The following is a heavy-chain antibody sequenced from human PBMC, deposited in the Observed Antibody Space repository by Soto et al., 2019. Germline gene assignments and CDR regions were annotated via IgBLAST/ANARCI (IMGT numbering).Heavy chain of an antibody. Sequence: EVQLVESGGGLVAPGGSLRLSCVASGFTLTAYTMNWVRQAPGTGLEWVSSINGRSNYKYYSDSVKGRFTISRDNTQNSLFLQMSRLGPEDTATYYCVREDGVVGVSSAFDSWGQGTXVTVSS. J-gene: IGHJ4*02. D-gene: IGHD1-26*01. V-gene: IGHV3-21*02. CDR3: VREDGVVGVSSAFDS. CDR2: INGRSNYK. CDR1: GFTLTAYT.